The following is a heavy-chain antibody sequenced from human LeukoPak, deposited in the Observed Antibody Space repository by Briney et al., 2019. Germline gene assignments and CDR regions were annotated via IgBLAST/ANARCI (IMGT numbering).Heavy chain of an antibody. CDR2: INTNTGNP. D-gene: IGHD2/OR15-2a*01. Sequence: ASVKVSCKASGYTFTSYAMNWVRQAPGQGLEWMGLINTNTGNPTYAQGFAGRFVFSLDTSVSTAYLQISSLKAEDTAVYYCARVVLAFWHYYGMDVWGQGTTVTVSS. V-gene: IGHV7-4-1*02. CDR3: ARVVLAFWHYYGMDV. J-gene: IGHJ6*02. CDR1: GYTFTSYA.